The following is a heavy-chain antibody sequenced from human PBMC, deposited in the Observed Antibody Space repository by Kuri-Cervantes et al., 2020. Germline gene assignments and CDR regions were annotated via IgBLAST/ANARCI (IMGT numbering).Heavy chain of an antibody. Sequence: SCTASGSPFTSYAMHWVRQAPGQRLEWMGWINAGNGNTKYSQKFQGRVTITRDTSASTAYMELSSLRSEDTAVYYCARCVPEYYYDSSGYFRTYYYYYYMDVWGKGTTVTVSS. D-gene: IGHD3-22*01. CDR2: INAGNGNT. CDR1: GSPFTSYA. CDR3: ARCVPEYYYDSSGYFRTYYYYYYMDV. V-gene: IGHV1-3*01. J-gene: IGHJ6*03.